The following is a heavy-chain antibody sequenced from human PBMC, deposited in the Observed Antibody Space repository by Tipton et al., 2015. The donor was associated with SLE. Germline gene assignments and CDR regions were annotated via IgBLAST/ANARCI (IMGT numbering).Heavy chain of an antibody. V-gene: IGHV3-7*01. CDR3: ARDMIVADKTPFDAFDI. Sequence: SLRLSCAASGFTFSSYWMSWVRQAPGKGLEWVANIKQDGSEKYYVDSVRGRFTISRDNAKNSLYLQMNSLRAEDTALYYCARDMIVADKTPFDAFDIWGQGTMVTVSS. J-gene: IGHJ3*02. CDR2: IKQDGSEK. D-gene: IGHD3-22*01. CDR1: GFTFSSYW.